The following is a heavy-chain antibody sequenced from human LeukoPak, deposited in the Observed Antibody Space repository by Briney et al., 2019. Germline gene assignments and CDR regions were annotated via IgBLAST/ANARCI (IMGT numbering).Heavy chain of an antibody. D-gene: IGHD3-16*01. CDR2: IYYSGST. V-gene: IGHV4-39*01. J-gene: IGHJ4*02. CDR3: AGRGSRGYFDY. Sequence: SETLSLTCTVSGGSISSSSYYWGWIRQPPGKGLEWIGSIYYSGSTYYNPSLKSRVTISVDTSKNQFSLKLSSVTAADTAVYYCAGRGSRGYFDYWGQGTLVTVSS. CDR1: GGSISSSSYY.